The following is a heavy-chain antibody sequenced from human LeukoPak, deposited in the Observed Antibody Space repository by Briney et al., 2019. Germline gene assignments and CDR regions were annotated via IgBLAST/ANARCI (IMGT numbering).Heavy chain of an antibody. D-gene: IGHD1-26*01. CDR2: IKEDGSEK. V-gene: IGHV3-7*01. CDR1: GFIFSRYW. J-gene: IGHJ4*02. Sequence: GGSLRLSCAASGFIFSRYWMNWVRQAPGKGLEWVANIKEDGSEKYYADSVKGRFTISRDNSKNTWYLQMNSLRVEDTAVYYCAKDRYSGSYLQRGPCAHWGQGTLVTVSS. CDR3: AKDRYSGSYLQRGPCAH.